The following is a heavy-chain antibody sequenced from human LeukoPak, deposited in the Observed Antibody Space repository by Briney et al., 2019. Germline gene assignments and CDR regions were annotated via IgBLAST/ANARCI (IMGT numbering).Heavy chain of an antibody. J-gene: IGHJ4*02. CDR3: ARIHRYCSGGACYVLDN. V-gene: IGHV4-59*01. D-gene: IGHD2-15*01. CDR2: VYYSGST. Sequence: SEALSLTCTVSGGSISSYYWSWIRQPPGRGLEWIGYVYYSGSTNYNPSFKSRITISVDTSRNQFSLQLSSVTAADTAVYYCARIHRYCSGGACYVLDNWGQGTLVAVSS. CDR1: GGSISSYY.